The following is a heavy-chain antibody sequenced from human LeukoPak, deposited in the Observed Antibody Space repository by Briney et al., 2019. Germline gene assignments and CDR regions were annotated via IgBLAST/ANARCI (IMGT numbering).Heavy chain of an antibody. Sequence: RGSLRLSCAASGFTFSSYAMHWVRQAPGKGLEWVAVISYDGSNKYYADSVKGRFTISRDNSKNTLYLQMNSLRAEDTAVYYCARGHSYGFSYYYGMDVWGQGTTVTVSS. D-gene: IGHD5-18*01. CDR1: GFTFSSYA. CDR2: ISYDGSNK. CDR3: ARGHSYGFSYYYGMDV. J-gene: IGHJ6*02. V-gene: IGHV3-30*04.